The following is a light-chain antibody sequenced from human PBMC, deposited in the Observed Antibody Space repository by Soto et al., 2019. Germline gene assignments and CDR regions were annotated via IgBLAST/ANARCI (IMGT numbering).Light chain of an antibody. CDR3: QQSSSTVLT. Sequence: DIPMTQSPSPLSASVGDRVTITCRASQTINNYLNWYQQKPGKAPKLLIYAASSLQGGVPSRFSGSGSGTDFTLTISSLQREDCAIYYCQQSSSTVLTFGGGTKVEI. CDR2: AAS. CDR1: QTINNY. V-gene: IGKV1-39*01. J-gene: IGKJ4*01.